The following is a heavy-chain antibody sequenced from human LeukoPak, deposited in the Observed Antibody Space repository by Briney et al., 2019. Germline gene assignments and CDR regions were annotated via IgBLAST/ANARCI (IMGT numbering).Heavy chain of an antibody. CDR3: ARDRVGATTYYGMDV. Sequence: GSLRLSCAASGFTFSSYGMHWVRQAPGKGLEWVAVIWYDGSNKYYADSVKGRFTISRDNSKNTLYLQMNSLRAEDTAVYYCARDRVGATTYYGMDVWGQGTMVTVSS. CDR1: GFTFSSYG. D-gene: IGHD1-26*01. V-gene: IGHV3-33*01. CDR2: IWYDGSNK. J-gene: IGHJ6*02.